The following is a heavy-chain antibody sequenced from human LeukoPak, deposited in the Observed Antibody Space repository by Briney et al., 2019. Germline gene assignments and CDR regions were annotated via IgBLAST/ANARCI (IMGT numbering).Heavy chain of an antibody. Sequence: SETLSLTCTVSGGSISSSSYYWSWIRQPPGKGLEWIGEINHSGSTNYNPSLKSRVTISVDTSKNQFSLKLSSVTAADTAVYYCARHYLEHSYDGYYYGMDVWGQGTTVTVSS. CDR1: GGSISSSSYY. CDR3: ARHYLEHSYDGYYYGMDV. J-gene: IGHJ6*02. V-gene: IGHV4-39*01. D-gene: IGHD5-12*01. CDR2: INHSGST.